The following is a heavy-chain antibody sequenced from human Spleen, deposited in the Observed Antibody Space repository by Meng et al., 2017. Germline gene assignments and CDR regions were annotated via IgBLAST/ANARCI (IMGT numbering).Heavy chain of an antibody. CDR3: AKAQSNIDY. CDR2: INPNTGAT. V-gene: IGHV1-2*02. CDR1: RYTFTGYY. Sequence: SVTVSCKASRYTFTGYYIHWVRQSPGQGLEWMGWINPNTGATDYAQNFRGRVTMTRDTSISTAYMELSSLRSDDTAAYYCAKAQSNIDYWGQGTLVTSPQ. J-gene: IGHJ4*02.